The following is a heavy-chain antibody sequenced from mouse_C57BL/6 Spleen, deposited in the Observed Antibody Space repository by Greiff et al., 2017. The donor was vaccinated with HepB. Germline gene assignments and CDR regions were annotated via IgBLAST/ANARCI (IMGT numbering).Heavy chain of an antibody. J-gene: IGHJ4*01. CDR3: AREAYYSNYRYYAMDY. D-gene: IGHD2-5*01. Sequence: QVQLKQSGPGLVQPSQSLSITCTVSGFSLTSYGVHWVRQSPGKGLEWLGVIWSGGSTDYNAAFISRLSISKDNSKSQVFFKMNSLQADDTAIYYCAREAYYSNYRYYAMDYWGQGTSVTVSS. CDR1: GFSLTSYG. V-gene: IGHV2-2*01. CDR2: IWSGGST.